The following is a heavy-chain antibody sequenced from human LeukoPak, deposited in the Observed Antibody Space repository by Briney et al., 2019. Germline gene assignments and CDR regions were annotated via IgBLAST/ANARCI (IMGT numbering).Heavy chain of an antibody. CDR1: GGTFSSHA. J-gene: IGHJ4*02. D-gene: IGHD2-2*01. CDR2: IIPILGIA. Sequence: SVKVSCKASGGTFSSHAISWVRQAPGQGLEWMGRIIPILGIANYAQKFQGRVTITADKSTSTAYMELSSLRSEDTAVYYCARDLRYCSSTSCSLFDYWGQGTLVTVSS. V-gene: IGHV1-69*04. CDR3: ARDLRYCSSTSCSLFDY.